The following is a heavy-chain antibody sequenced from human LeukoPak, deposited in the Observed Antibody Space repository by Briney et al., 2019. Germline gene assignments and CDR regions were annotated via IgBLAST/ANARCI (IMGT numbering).Heavy chain of an antibody. D-gene: IGHD5-12*01. J-gene: IGHJ4*02. Sequence: GGSLRLSCAASGFTLSSYWMSWVRQAPGKGLEWVANIKQDGSEKYYVDSVKGRFTISRDNAKNSLYVQMNSLRAEDTAVYYCARGGASGYDLLVYWGQGTLVTVSS. V-gene: IGHV3-7*01. CDR1: GFTLSSYW. CDR3: ARGGASGYDLLVY. CDR2: IKQDGSEK.